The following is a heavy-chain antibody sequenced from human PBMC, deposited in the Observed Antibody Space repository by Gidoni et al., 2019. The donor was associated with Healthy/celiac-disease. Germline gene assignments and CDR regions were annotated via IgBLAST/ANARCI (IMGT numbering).Heavy chain of an antibody. D-gene: IGHD3-9*01. V-gene: IGHV1-2*04. CDR3: ARDAYRLLRYFDWTNYYYGMDV. CDR2: INPNSGGT. CDR1: GYTFTGYS. Sequence: QVQLVQSGAEVKKPGASVKVSCTASGYTFTGYSMHCVRQAPGQGLEWMGWINPNSGGTNYAQKFQGWVTMTRDTSISTAYMELSRLRSDDTAVYYCARDAYRLLRYFDWTNYYYGMDVWGQGTTVTVSS. J-gene: IGHJ6*02.